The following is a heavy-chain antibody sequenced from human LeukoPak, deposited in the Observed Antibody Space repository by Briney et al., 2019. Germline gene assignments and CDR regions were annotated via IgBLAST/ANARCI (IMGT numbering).Heavy chain of an antibody. Sequence: PSQTLSLTCTVSGGSISSGDYYWSWIRQPPGKGLEWIGYIYYSGSTYYNPSLKSRVTISVDTSKNQFSLKLSSVTAADTAVYYCARHVQHGFLPKLYFDYWGQGTLVTVSS. CDR1: GGSISSGDYY. V-gene: IGHV4-30-4*01. J-gene: IGHJ4*02. CDR2: IYYSGST. CDR3: ARHVQHGFLPKLYFDY. D-gene: IGHD1-1*01.